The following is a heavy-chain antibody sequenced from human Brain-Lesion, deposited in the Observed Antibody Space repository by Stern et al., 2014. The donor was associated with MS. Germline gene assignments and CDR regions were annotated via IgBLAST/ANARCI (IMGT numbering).Heavy chain of an antibody. D-gene: IGHD1-14*01. CDR1: GGSISSSNW. V-gene: IGHV4-4*02. J-gene: IGHJ3*02. CDR2: IYHSGGT. Sequence: QLQLQESGPGLVKPSGTLSLTCAVSGGSISSSNWGRWVRPSPGKGLEVIGEIYHSGGTKYSPSFESRGIISVDKSKTQFSLKLSYVTAADTAVYYCARELPDLNAFDIWGQGTMVTVSS. CDR3: ARELPDLNAFDI.